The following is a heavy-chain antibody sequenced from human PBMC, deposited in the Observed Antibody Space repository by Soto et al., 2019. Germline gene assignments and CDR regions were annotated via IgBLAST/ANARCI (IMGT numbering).Heavy chain of an antibody. CDR1: GFTYSSYA. D-gene: IGHD1-26*01. Sequence: EVQLLESGGGLVQPGGSLRLSCAASGFTYSSYALAWVRQAPGKGLEWVSSISGGGGDTSYADSVRGRFTISRDNSKNTLYLQMNSLRAEDTAVYYCATLAVVGEEIDYWGQGTLVTVSS. CDR2: ISGGGGDT. J-gene: IGHJ4*02. CDR3: ATLAVVGEEIDY. V-gene: IGHV3-23*01.